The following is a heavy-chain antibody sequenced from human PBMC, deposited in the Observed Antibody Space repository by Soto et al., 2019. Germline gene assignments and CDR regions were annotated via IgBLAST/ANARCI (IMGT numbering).Heavy chain of an antibody. CDR3: ARHGFSSGSTDFDD. CDR2: IYYSGST. D-gene: IGHD6-19*01. V-gene: IGHV4-39*01. CDR1: GGSISSSSYY. Sequence: QLQLQESGPGLVKPSETLSLTCTVSGGSISSSSYYWGWIRQPPGKGLEWIGSIYYSGSTYYNPSLKSRVTIAVDTSTSQFSLKLSSVTAADTAVSYCARHGFSSGSTDFDDWGQGTLVTVSS. J-gene: IGHJ4*02.